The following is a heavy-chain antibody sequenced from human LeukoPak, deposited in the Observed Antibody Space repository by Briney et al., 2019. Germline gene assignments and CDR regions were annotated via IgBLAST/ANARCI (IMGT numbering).Heavy chain of an antibody. V-gene: IGHV4-59*01. CDR3: ARFKRAGGWSYFDY. CDR1: GGSISTYY. J-gene: IGHJ4*02. Sequence: SETLSLTCTVSGGSISTYYWSWIRKPPGKGLEWIGHIYNSGSTNYSPSLKSRVTISVDTSKNQFSLKLSPVTAADTAVYYCARFKRAGGWSYFDYWGQGTLVTVSS. CDR2: IYNSGST. D-gene: IGHD6-19*01.